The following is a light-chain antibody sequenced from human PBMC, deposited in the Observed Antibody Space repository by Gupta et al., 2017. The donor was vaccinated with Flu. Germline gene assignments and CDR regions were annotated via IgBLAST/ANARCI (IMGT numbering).Light chain of an antibody. Sequence: EIVLTQSPATLALSPGERATLSCSASQSVSSYLAWYQQKPGQAPRLLIYDASNRATGVPARFTGSGSETDFTLTISSLEPEDFAVYYCQQCSSRPTTFGQGTNLEIK. CDR3: QQCSSRPTT. CDR1: QSVSSY. V-gene: IGKV3-11*01. CDR2: DAS. J-gene: IGKJ2*01.